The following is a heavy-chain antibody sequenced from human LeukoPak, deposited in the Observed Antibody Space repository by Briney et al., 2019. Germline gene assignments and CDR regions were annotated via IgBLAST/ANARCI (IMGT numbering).Heavy chain of an antibody. V-gene: IGHV4-59*10. J-gene: IGHJ6*04. D-gene: IGHD3-10*01. CDR1: GGSFNGYY. CDR2: IYTSGST. Sequence: SETLSLTCAVYGGSFNGYYWSWIRQPAGKGLEWIGRIYTSGSTNYNPSLKSRVTMSVDTSKNQFSLKLSSVTAADTAVYYCARMYYYGSGTVDVWGKGTTVTISS. CDR3: ARMYYYGSGTVDV.